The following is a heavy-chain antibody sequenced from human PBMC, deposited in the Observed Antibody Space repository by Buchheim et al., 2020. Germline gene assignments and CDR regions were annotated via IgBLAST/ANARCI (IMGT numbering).Heavy chain of an antibody. Sequence: EVQLVESGGGLVQPGGSLRLSCAASGFTFSSYEMNWVRQAPGKGLEWVSYISSSGSTIYYADSVKGRFTISIDNAKNYLYLPMNSLRAEDTAVYYCARGRITIFGVDVDGMDVWGQGTT. V-gene: IGHV3-48*03. CDR1: GFTFSSYE. CDR2: ISSSGSTI. D-gene: IGHD3-3*01. J-gene: IGHJ6*02. CDR3: ARGRITIFGVDVDGMDV.